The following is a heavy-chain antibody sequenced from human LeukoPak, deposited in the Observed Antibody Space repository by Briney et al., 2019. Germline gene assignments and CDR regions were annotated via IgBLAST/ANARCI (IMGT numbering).Heavy chain of an antibody. Sequence: ASVKVSCKASGYTFTSYGISWVRQAPGQGLEWMGWISAYNGNTNYAQKFQGRVTITADKSTSTAYMELSSLRSEDTAVYYCAGAQLRYFDWSQDYYYMDVWGKGTTVTVSS. V-gene: IGHV1-18*01. D-gene: IGHD3-9*01. J-gene: IGHJ6*03. CDR2: ISAYNGNT. CDR1: GYTFTSYG. CDR3: AGAQLRYFDWSQDYYYMDV.